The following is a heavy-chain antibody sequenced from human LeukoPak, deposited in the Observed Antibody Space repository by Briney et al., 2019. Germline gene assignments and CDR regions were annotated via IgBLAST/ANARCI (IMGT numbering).Heavy chain of an antibody. V-gene: IGHV1-8*01. Sequence: ASVKVSCKASGYTFTSYDINWVRQATGQGLEWMGWMNPNSGNTGYAQKFQGRVTMTRNTPISTAYMELSSLRSEDTAVYYCARGRAYCGGDCSDYYYYMDVWGKGTTVTVSS. CDR3: ARGRAYCGGDCSDYYYYMDV. J-gene: IGHJ6*03. CDR1: GYTFTSYD. D-gene: IGHD2-21*02. CDR2: MNPNSGNT.